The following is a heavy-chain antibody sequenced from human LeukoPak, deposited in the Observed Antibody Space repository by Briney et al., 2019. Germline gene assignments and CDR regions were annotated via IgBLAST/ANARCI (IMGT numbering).Heavy chain of an antibody. J-gene: IGHJ4*02. D-gene: IGHD6-13*01. V-gene: IGHV1-2*02. CDR3: ARDHHPSYSSSSSDY. Sequence: ASVKVSCKASGYTFTGYYMHWVRQAPGQGLEWMGWINPNSGGTNYAQKFQGRVTMTTDTSTSTAYMELRSLRSDDTAVYYCARDHHPSYSSSSSDYWGQGTLVTVSS. CDR1: GYTFTGYY. CDR2: INPNSGGT.